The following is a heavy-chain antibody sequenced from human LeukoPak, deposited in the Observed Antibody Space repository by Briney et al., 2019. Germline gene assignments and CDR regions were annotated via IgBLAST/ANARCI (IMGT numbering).Heavy chain of an antibody. Sequence: ASVKVSCKASGYTFTSYYIHWVRQAPGQGLEWMAILNPSGGSTSYAQKFQGRVTMTRDTSTSIVYMELSSLRSKDTAVYYCARESGYYDKAFDIWGQGTMVTVS. CDR3: ARESGYYDKAFDI. CDR2: LNPSGGST. J-gene: IGHJ3*02. V-gene: IGHV1-46*01. CDR1: GYTFTSYY. D-gene: IGHD3-22*01.